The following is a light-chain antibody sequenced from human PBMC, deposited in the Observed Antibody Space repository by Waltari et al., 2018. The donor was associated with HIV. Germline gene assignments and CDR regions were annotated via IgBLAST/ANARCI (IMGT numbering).Light chain of an antibody. Sequence: QSALTQPRSVSGSPGRSVTISCTGTSSDVGGHTYVSWFQQHPGKGPKLLLYDVNKRSPGVSVRFSGSKSGNTASLTISGLQTEDEADYFCCSYTGSSSYNYVFGTGTKVTVL. CDR3: CSYTGSSSYNYV. CDR2: DVN. J-gene: IGLJ1*01. CDR1: SSDVGGHTY. V-gene: IGLV2-11*01.